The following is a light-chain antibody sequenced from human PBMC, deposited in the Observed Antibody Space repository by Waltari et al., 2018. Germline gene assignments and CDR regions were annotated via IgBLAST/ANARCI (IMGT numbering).Light chain of an antibody. CDR3: QAWDSSTVV. Sequence: SYELTQPPSVSVSPGQTARTTCSGDKLGDKYVCWYQQKPGQSPLLVIFQDSKRRSGIPERFSGSNSGNTATLTISGTQAMDEADYYCQAWDSSTVVFGGGTKLTVL. CDR1: KLGDKY. V-gene: IGLV3-1*01. J-gene: IGLJ2*01. CDR2: QDS.